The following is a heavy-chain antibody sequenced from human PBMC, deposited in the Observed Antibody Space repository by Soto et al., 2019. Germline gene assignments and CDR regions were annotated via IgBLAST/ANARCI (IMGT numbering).Heavy chain of an antibody. CDR3: AKGFSYSVIDY. CDR2: ISYDGSNK. Sequence: QVQLVESGGGVVQPGRSLRLSCAASGFTFSSYGRHWVRQAPGKGLEWVAVISYDGSNKYYADSVKGRFTISRDNSKNTLYLQMNSLRAEDTAVYYCAKGFSYSVIDYWGQGTLVTVSS. D-gene: IGHD5-18*01. CDR1: GFTFSSYG. V-gene: IGHV3-30*18. J-gene: IGHJ4*02.